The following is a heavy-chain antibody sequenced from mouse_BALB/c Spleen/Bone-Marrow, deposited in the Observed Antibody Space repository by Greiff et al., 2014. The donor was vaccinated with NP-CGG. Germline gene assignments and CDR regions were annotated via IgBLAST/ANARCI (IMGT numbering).Heavy chain of an antibody. J-gene: IGHJ3*01. Sequence: VMLVESGAELVKPGASVKLSCKASGYTFTGYIIHWVKQRSGQGLEWIGWFYPGSGSIKYNEKFKDKATLTADKSSSTVYMELSRLTSEDSAVYFCARHEDRLRAWFAYWGQGTLVTVSA. V-gene: IGHV1-62-2*01. CDR2: FYPGSGSI. D-gene: IGHD3-2*02. CDR3: ARHEDRLRAWFAY. CDR1: GYTFTGYI.